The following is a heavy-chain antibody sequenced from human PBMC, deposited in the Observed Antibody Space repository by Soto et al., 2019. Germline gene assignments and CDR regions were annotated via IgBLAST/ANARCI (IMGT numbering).Heavy chain of an antibody. CDR3: ARRGYSSSWYYYYYYGMDV. D-gene: IGHD6-13*01. CDR1: GGTFSSYT. CDR2: MNPNSGNT. J-gene: IGHJ6*02. V-gene: IGHV1-8*02. Sequence: ASVKVSCKASGGTFSSYTISWVRQAPGQELGWMGWMNPNSGNTSYAQKFQGRVTMTRNTSISTAYMELSSLRSEDTAVYYCARRGYSSSWYYYYYYGMDVWGQGTTVTVS.